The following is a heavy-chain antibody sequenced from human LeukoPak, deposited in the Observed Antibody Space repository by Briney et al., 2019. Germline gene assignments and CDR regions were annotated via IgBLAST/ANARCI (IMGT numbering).Heavy chain of an antibody. CDR1: GFTFSSYW. CDR2: INSDGSST. D-gene: IGHD5-24*01. J-gene: IGHJ4*02. V-gene: IGHV3-74*01. CDR3: VRVGADGYKFDY. Sequence: PGGSLRLSCAASGFTFSSYWMHWVRQAPGKGLVWVSRINSDGSSTSYADSVKGRFTISRDNAKNTLYLQMNSLRAEDTAVYYCVRVGADGYKFDYWGQGTLVTVSS.